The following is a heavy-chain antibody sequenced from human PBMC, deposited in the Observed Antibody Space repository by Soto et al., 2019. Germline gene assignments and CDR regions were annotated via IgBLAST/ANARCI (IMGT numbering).Heavy chain of an antibody. D-gene: IGHD5-12*01. CDR2: INPNSGGT. J-gene: IGHJ4*02. Sequence: ASVKVSCKASGYTFTGYYMHWVRQAPGQGLEWMGWINPNSGGTNYAQKFQGRVTMTRDTSISTAYMELSRLRSDDTAVYFCARDRYSGYQFDSWGQGTLVTSPQ. CDR1: GYTFTGYY. V-gene: IGHV1-2*02. CDR3: ARDRYSGYQFDS.